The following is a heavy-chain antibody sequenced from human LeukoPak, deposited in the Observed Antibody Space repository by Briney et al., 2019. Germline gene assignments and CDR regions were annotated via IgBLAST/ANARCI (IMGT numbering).Heavy chain of an antibody. CDR1: GFTLRTSA. D-gene: IGHD2-21*01. CDR3: ARGRGGEHFDY. V-gene: IGHV3-30-3*01. CDR2: ISYDGATK. Sequence: GRSLRLSCAASGFTLRTSAMHWVRQAPGKGLEWVAVISYDGATKYYADSVKGRFTISRDNSKNTLYLQMNSLRAEDTALYYCARGRGGEHFDYWGQGTLVTVSS. J-gene: IGHJ4*02.